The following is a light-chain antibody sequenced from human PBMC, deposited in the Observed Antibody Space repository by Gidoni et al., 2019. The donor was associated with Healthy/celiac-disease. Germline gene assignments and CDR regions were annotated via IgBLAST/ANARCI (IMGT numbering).Light chain of an antibody. J-gene: IGKJ4*01. V-gene: IGKV3-15*01. Sequence: EIVMTQSPATLSVSPGERATLSCRASQSVSSNFAWYQQKPGQAPRLLIYGASTSGSGSGTEFTLTISSLQSEDFAVYYCQQYNNWPHFGGGTKVEIK. CDR2: GAS. CDR1: QSVSSN. CDR3: QQYNNWPH.